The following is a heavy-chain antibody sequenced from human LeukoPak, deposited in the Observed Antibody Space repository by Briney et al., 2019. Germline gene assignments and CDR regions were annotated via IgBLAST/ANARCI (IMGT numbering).Heavy chain of an antibody. CDR2: INPNSGGT. V-gene: IGHV1-2*02. D-gene: IGHD6-19*01. CDR3: ARDAIPQYIAVAGTGDY. CDR1: GYTFTGYY. J-gene: IGHJ4*02. Sequence: ASVKVSCKASGYTFTGYYMHWVRQAPGQGLEWMGWINPNSGGTNYAQKFQGRVTMTRDTSISTAYMELSRLRSDDTAVYYCARDAIPQYIAVAGTGDYWGQGTLVTVSS.